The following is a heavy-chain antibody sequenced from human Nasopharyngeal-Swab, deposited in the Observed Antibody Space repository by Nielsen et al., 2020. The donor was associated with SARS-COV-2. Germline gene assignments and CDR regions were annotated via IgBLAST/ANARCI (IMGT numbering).Heavy chain of an antibody. D-gene: IGHD2-21*01. CDR2: ISSSSSYI. CDR1: GFTFSSYS. Sequence: GESLRLSCAASGFTFSSYSMKWVRQAPGEGLEWVSSISSSSSYIYYADSVKGRFTISRDNAKNSLYLQMNSLRAEDTAVYYCARDRWGWLPIGDAFDIWGQGTMVTVSS. J-gene: IGHJ3*02. CDR3: ARDRWGWLPIGDAFDI. V-gene: IGHV3-21*01.